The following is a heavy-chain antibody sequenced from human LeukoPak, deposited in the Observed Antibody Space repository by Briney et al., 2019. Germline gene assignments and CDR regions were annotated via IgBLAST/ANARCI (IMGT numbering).Heavy chain of an antibody. Sequence: ASVKVSCKASGGTFSSYAISWVRQAPGQGLEWMGRIIPILGIANYAQKFQGRVTITADKSTSTAYMELSSLRFEDTAVYYCARDRGRDYGSGSYRDYWGQGTLVTVSS. CDR1: GGTFSSYA. V-gene: IGHV1-69*04. D-gene: IGHD3-10*01. CDR2: IIPILGIA. CDR3: ARDRGRDYGSGSYRDY. J-gene: IGHJ4*02.